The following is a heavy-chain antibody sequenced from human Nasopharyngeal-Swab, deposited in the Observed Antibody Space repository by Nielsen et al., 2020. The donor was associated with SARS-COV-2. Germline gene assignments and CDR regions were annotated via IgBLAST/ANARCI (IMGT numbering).Heavy chain of an antibody. CDR2: ISSSGSTI. Sequence: GESLKISCAASGFTFSSSEMNWVRQAPGKGLEWVSYISSSGSTIYYADPVKGRFTISRDNAKNSLYLQMNSLRAEDTAVYYCARLRRDGYNVRALYFDYWGQGTLVTVSS. CDR1: GFTFSSSE. CDR3: ARLRRDGYNVRALYFDY. V-gene: IGHV3-48*03. J-gene: IGHJ4*02. D-gene: IGHD5-24*01.